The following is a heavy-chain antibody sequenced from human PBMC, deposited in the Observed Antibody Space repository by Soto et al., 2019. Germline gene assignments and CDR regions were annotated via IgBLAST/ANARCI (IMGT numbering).Heavy chain of an antibody. CDR2: IKEDGGEQ. V-gene: IGHV3-7*03. D-gene: IGHD4-4*01. CDR3: AITTSTVSYWFDP. Sequence: GGSLRLSCAASGFSFSSYWMSWVRQAPGKGPEWVANIKEDGGEQHYVDSVKGRFTISRDNTENSLFLQMNNLRAEDSAIYYCAITTSTVSYWFDPWGPGTQVTVSS. J-gene: IGHJ5*02. CDR1: GFSFSSYW.